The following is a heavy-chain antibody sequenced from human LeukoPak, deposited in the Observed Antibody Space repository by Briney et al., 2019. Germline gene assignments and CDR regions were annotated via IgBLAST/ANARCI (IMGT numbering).Heavy chain of an antibody. CDR1: GFSVSDAW. Sequence: PGGSLRLSCAASGFSVSDAWMSWVRQAPGKGLEWVSTISGGGDVTYYADSVKGRFTISRDNSKNTLYLQMNSLRVEDTVVYYCARDSSMLRGPLVIYYFDFWGQGTLVTVSS. D-gene: IGHD3-10*01. J-gene: IGHJ4*02. V-gene: IGHV3-23*01. CDR2: ISGGGDVT. CDR3: ARDSSMLRGPLVIYYFDF.